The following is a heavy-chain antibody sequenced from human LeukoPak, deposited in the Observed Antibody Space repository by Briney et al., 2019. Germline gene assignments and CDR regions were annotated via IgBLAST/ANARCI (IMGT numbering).Heavy chain of an antibody. CDR3: ARGWLQFGFDY. CDR2: TYYGSKWFN. CDR1: GDSVSGNSGG. D-gene: IGHD5-24*01. V-gene: IGHV6-1*01. Sequence: SQTLSLTCAISGDSVSGNSGGWNWIRQSPSRGLEWLGRTYYGSKWFNDYAESVKSRITINPDTSKNQFSLRLNSVTPEDTAVYYCARGWLQFGFDYWDQGTLVTVSS. J-gene: IGHJ4*02.